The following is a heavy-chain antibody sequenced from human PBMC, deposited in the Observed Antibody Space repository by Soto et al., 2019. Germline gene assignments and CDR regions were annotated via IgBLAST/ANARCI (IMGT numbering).Heavy chain of an antibody. V-gene: IGHV4-34*01. D-gene: IGHD3-16*01. J-gene: IGHJ4*02. CDR2: LYQGLSI. CDR1: SGSFRGYY. Sequence: QVQLQQWGAGLLKPSETLSLTCAVYSGSFRGYYWSWIRQPPGKGLEWIGELYQGLSIIYNPSLESRVPISGDSSKNQFSLKLRSVTAADSAVYSCARHGGYYFAFWGQGTLVTVSS. CDR3: ARHGGYYFAF.